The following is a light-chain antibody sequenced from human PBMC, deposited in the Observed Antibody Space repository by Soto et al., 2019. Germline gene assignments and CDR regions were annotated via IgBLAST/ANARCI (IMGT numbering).Light chain of an antibody. CDR3: KSYAGSNTYV. CDR1: SSNIASNT. V-gene: IGLV1-44*01. CDR2: SNN. Sequence: QSVLTQPPSASRTPGHRVTISCSGSSSNIASNTVNWYQQLPGTAPKLLIHSNNQRPSGVPDRFSASKSGTSASLAISGLQSEDEADYFCKSYAGSNTYVFGSGTKLTVL. J-gene: IGLJ1*01.